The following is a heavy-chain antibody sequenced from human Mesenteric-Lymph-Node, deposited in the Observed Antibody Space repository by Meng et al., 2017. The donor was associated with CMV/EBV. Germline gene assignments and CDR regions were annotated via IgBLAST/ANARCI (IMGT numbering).Heavy chain of an antibody. D-gene: IGHD3-22*01. CDR1: YF. Sequence: YFLTWVRQAPGKGLEWVSDISGSGGSTYYADSVKGRFIISRDNSKNTLYLQMNSLRAEDTAVYYCAKSYYDSSGYPLVTDAFDIWGQGTMVTVSS. J-gene: IGHJ3*02. CDR3: AKSYYDSSGYPLVTDAFDI. V-gene: IGHV3-23*01. CDR2: ISGSGGST.